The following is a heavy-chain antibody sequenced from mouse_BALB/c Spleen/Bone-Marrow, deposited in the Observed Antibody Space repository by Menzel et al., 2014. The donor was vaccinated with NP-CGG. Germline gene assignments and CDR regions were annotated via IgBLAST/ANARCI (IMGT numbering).Heavy chain of an antibody. Sequence: EVKVVESGPELVKPGASVKMSCKASGYTFTRYVIHWVRQKPGQGLEWIGYTNPYNDGIKYNEKFKGKATLTSDKSSSTAYMELSSLTSEDSAVYYCASGTPATSYYALDYWGQGTSVTVSS. V-gene: IGHV1-14*01. CDR2: TNPYNDGI. D-gene: IGHD1-2*01. J-gene: IGHJ4*01. CDR3: ASGTPATSYYALDY. CDR1: GYTFTRYV.